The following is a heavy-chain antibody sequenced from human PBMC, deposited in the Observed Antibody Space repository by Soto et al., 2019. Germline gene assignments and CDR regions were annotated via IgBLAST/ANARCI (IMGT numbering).Heavy chain of an antibody. CDR1: GYTFTRYG. Sequence: QGQLVQSGAEVKKPGASVKVSCKASGYTFTRYGISWVRQAPGQGLEWMGWISGYNSDTKYAQKFQGRVTMTVDTSXXTAYMELRSLTSDDRAVYYCAKNGQPPYYYYGMDVWGQGTTVTVSS. CDR3: AKNGQPPYYYYGMDV. V-gene: IGHV1-18*01. CDR2: ISGYNSDT. D-gene: IGHD2-8*01. J-gene: IGHJ6*02.